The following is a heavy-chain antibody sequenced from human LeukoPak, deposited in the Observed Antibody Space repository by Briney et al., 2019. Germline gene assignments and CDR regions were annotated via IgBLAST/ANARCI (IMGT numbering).Heavy chain of an antibody. J-gene: IGHJ6*02. CDR3: AKRGDSGSYHYYSYGMYV. Sequence: GGSLRLSCAASGFTFSSDAMSCVRQAPGKGLEWVSAISGSGGSTYYADSVKGRFTISRDNSKNTLYLQMNSLRAEDTAVYYCAKRGDSGSYHYYSYGMYVWGQGTTVTVSS. D-gene: IGHD1-26*01. V-gene: IGHV3-23*01. CDR2: ISGSGGST. CDR1: GFTFSSDA.